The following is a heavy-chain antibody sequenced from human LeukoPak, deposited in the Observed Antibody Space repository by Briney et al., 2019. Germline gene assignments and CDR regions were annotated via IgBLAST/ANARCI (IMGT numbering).Heavy chain of an antibody. CDR1: GFTVSSNY. D-gene: IGHD5-18*01. J-gene: IGHJ4*02. CDR2: IYSGGST. V-gene: IGHV3-66*01. Sequence: PGGSLRLSCAASGFTVSSNYMSWVRQAPGMGLEWVSVIYSGGSTYYADSVKGRFTISRDNSKNTLYLQMNSLRAEDTAVYYCARGSGYSYVDYWGQGTLVTVSS. CDR3: ARGSGYSYVDY.